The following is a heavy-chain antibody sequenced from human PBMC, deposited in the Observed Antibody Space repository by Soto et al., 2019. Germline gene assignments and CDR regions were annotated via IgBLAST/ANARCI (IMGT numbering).Heavy chain of an antibody. Sequence: QVQLQQWGAGLLKPSETLSLTCAVYGGSFSGYYWSWIRQPPGKGLEWIGEINHSGSTNYNPSLKRRVTISVDTSKNQFSLKLSSVTAADTAVYYCARERGWGGYDRSGGMDVWGQGTTVTVSS. CDR2: INHSGST. CDR3: ARERGWGGYDRSGGMDV. CDR1: GGSFSGYY. D-gene: IGHD5-12*01. V-gene: IGHV4-34*01. J-gene: IGHJ6*02.